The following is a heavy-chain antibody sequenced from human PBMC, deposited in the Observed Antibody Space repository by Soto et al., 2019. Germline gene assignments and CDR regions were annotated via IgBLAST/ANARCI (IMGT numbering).Heavy chain of an antibody. J-gene: IGHJ6*02. CDR3: ATDQADGGYSGYELLDGLDV. V-gene: IGHV3-74*01. Sequence: GGSLRLSCAASGFTLSSYWMHWVRQAPGKGLVWVSRINSDGSSTNYADSVKGRFTISRDNAKNTLYLQMNSLRAEDTAVYYCATDQADGGYSGYELLDGLDVWGQGTTVTVSS. CDR2: INSDGSST. D-gene: IGHD5-12*01. CDR1: GFTLSSYW.